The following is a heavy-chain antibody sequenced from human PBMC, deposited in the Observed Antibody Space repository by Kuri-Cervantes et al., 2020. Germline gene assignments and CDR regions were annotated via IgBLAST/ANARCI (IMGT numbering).Heavy chain of an antibody. CDR1: GFTFSSYA. CDR2: ISYDGSNK. D-gene: IGHD5-18*01. V-gene: IGHV3-30*07. Sequence: GGSLKISCAASGFTFSSYAMHWVRQAPGKGLEWVAVISYDGSNKYYADSVKGRFTISRDNSKNTLYLQMNSLRAEDTAVYYCASVYSYGYIPLWGQGTLVTVSS. J-gene: IGHJ4*02. CDR3: ASVYSYGYIPL.